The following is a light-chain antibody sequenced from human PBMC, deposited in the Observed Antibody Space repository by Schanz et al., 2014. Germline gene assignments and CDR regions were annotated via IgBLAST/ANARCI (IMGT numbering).Light chain of an antibody. J-gene: IGLJ2*01. Sequence: QSALTQPPSASGSPGQSVTISCTGTSSDIGGYNYVSWYQQHPGKAPKILIYEVSKRPSGVSNRFSASKSGYTASLTISGLQAEDEADYYCCSYADGSTLIFGGGTKLTVL. CDR2: EVS. V-gene: IGLV2-8*01. CDR3: CSYADGSTLI. CDR1: SSDIGGYNY.